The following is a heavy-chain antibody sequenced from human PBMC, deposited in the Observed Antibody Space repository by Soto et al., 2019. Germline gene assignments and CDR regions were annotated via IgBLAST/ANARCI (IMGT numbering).Heavy chain of an antibody. CDR3: ATSIMATIPFDY. CDR1: GFTFSDYY. J-gene: IGHJ4*02. Sequence: LRLSCAASGFTFSDYYMSWIRQAPGKGLEWVSYISSSGSTIYYADSVKGRFTISRDNAKNSLYLQMNSLRAEDTAVYYCATSIMATIPFDYWGQGTLVTVSS. CDR2: ISSSGSTI. D-gene: IGHD5-12*01. V-gene: IGHV3-11*01.